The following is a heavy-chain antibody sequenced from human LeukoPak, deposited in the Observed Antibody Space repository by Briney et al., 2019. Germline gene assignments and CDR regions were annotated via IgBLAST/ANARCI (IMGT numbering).Heavy chain of an antibody. V-gene: IGHV3-7*01. CDR1: GFNISDFW. CDR3: GRVAPGGRHIDY. D-gene: IGHD6-13*01. Sequence: GGSLRLSCAASGFNISDFWMTWVRQAPGKGLEWVANIKEDGTEKHLVDSVKRRFTISRDNSKSTLYLQMNSLRAEDTAVYYCGRVAPGGRHIDYWGQGTLVTVS. CDR2: IKEDGTEK. J-gene: IGHJ4*02.